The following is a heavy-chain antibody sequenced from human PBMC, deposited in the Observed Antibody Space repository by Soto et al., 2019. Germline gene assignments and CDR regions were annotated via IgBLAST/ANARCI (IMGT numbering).Heavy chain of an antibody. CDR2: INHSGST. J-gene: IGHJ4*02. Sequence: QVQLQQWGAGLLKPSETLSLTCAVYGGSFSGYYWSWIRQPPGKGLEWIGEINHSGSTNYNPSLTSRVTISVDTSKNQLSLKLSSVTAADTAVYYCARVPRVGYSYGYGVDYWGQGTLVTVSS. V-gene: IGHV4-34*01. D-gene: IGHD5-18*01. CDR3: ARVPRVGYSYGYGVDY. CDR1: GGSFSGYY.